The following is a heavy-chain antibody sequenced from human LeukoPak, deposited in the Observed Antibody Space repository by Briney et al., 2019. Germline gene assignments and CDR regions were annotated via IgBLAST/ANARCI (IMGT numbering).Heavy chain of an antibody. V-gene: IGHV3-30*02. Sequence: PGGSLRLSCAASGFMFSSYWMSWVRQAPGKGLEWVAFIRFDGSNKYYADSVKGRFTISRDNSKNTLYLQMNSLRAEDTAVYYCAKDFSVYYHDSRVLDYWGQGTLVTVSS. J-gene: IGHJ4*02. D-gene: IGHD3-22*01. CDR3: AKDFSVYYHDSRVLDY. CDR2: IRFDGSNK. CDR1: GFMFSSYW.